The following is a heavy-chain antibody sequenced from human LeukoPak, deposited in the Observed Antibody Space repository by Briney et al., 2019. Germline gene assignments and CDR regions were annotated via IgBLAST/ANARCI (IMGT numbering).Heavy chain of an antibody. CDR2: INPNSGGT. D-gene: IGHD5-18*01. V-gene: IGHV1-2*02. Sequence: ASVKVSCKASGYTFTGYYMHWVRQAPGQGLEWLGWINPNSGGTDYAQNFQGRVTMTRDTSISTAYMELSRLRSDDTAMYFCARGDRRTLWAPLDYWGQGTLVTVSS. CDR1: GYTFTGYY. J-gene: IGHJ4*02. CDR3: ARGDRRTLWAPLDY.